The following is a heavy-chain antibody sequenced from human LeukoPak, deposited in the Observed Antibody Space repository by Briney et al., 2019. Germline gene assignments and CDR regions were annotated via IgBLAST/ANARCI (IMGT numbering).Heavy chain of an antibody. CDR2: IKQGGSEK. J-gene: IGHJ2*01. CDR1: GFTFSSYW. D-gene: IGHD7-27*01. CDR3: ARDNPQLGIVSWYFDL. V-gene: IGHV3-7*01. Sequence: PGGSLRLSCAASGFTFSSYWMSWVRQAPGKGLEWVANIKQGGSEKYYVDSVKGRFTISRDNAKNSLYLQMNSLRAEDTAVYYCARDNPQLGIVSWYFDLWGRGTLVTVSS.